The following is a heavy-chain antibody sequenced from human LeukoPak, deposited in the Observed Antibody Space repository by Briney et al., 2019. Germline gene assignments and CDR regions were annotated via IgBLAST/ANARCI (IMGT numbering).Heavy chain of an antibody. CDR3: AKDPRDHSYGWSWRYF. J-gene: IGHJ4*02. V-gene: IGHV3-48*03. CDR1: GFTFSSYE. CDR2: ISSSGSTI. D-gene: IGHD5-18*01. Sequence: GGSLRLSCAASGFTFSSYEMNWVRQAPGKGLEWVSYISSSGSTIYYADSVKGRFTISRDNAKNSLYLQMNSLRAEDTAVYYCAKDPRDHSYGWSWRYFWGQGTLVTVSS.